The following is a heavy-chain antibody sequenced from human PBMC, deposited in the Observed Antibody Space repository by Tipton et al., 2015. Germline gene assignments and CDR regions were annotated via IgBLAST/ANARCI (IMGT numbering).Heavy chain of an antibody. J-gene: IGHJ4*02. CDR2: IDSSGRTI. CDR1: GFTFSNYY. CDR3: ARVKAGYSGYVA. D-gene: IGHD5-12*01. V-gene: IGHV3-11*01. Sequence: SLRLSCAASGFTFSNYYMSWIRQAPGKGLEWLSYIDSSGRTIYYTDSVKGRFTISRDNSKNSLYLQMNGLRADDTAVYYCARVKAGYSGYVAWGRGTLVTVSS.